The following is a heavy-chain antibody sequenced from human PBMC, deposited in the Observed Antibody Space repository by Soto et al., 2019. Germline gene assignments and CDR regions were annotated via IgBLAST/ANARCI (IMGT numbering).Heavy chain of an antibody. CDR2: IYYSGST. J-gene: IGHJ4*02. CDR3: ARSAGELSFDY. D-gene: IGHD3-16*02. CDR1: CGSISSYY. Sequence: SETLSLTCTVSCGSISSYYWSWIRQPPGKGLEWIGYIYYSGSTNYNPSLKSRVTISVDTSKNQFSLKLSSVTAADTAVYYCARSAGELSFDYWGQGTLVTVSS. V-gene: IGHV4-59*01.